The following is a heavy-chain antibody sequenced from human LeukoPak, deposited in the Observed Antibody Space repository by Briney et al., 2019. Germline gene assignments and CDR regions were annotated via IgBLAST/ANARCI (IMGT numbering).Heavy chain of an antibody. J-gene: IGHJ4*02. V-gene: IGHV3-23*01. Sequence: PGGSLRLSCAASGFTFSSYAMSWVRQAPGKGLEWVSAISGSGGSTYYADSVKGRFTISRDNSKNTLYLQMNSLRAEDTAVYYCAEDQYSMRYYFDYWGQGTLVTVSS. D-gene: IGHD5-18*01. CDR3: AEDQYSMRYYFDY. CDR1: GFTFSSYA. CDR2: ISGSGGST.